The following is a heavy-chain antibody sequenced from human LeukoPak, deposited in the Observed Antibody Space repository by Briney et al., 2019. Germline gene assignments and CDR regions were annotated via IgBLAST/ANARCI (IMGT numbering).Heavy chain of an antibody. CDR2: ISSSSSTI. J-gene: IGHJ5*01. V-gene: IGHV3-48*01. Sequence: GGSLRLSCAASGFTFSSYSMTWVRQAPGKGLEWASYISSSSSTIYYADSVKGRFTISRDNAKNSLYLQMNSLRAEDTAVYYCARDNYDFWSGYSINWFDPWGQGTLVNVSS. D-gene: IGHD3-3*01. CDR1: GFTFSSYS. CDR3: ARDNYDFWSGYSINWFDP.